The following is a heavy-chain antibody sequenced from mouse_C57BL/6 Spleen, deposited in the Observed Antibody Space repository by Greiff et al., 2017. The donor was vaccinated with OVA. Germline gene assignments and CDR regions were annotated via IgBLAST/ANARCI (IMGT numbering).Heavy chain of an antibody. Sequence: EVQLVESGEGLVKPGGSLKLSCAASGFTFSSYAMSWVRQTPEKRLEWVAYFSSGGDYIYYADTVKGRFTISRDNARNTLYLQMSSLKSEDTAMYYCTREGDGNYYFDYWGQGTTLTVSS. D-gene: IGHD2-1*01. CDR3: TREGDGNYYFDY. J-gene: IGHJ2*01. CDR1: GFTFSSYA. CDR2: FSSGGDYI. V-gene: IGHV5-9-1*02.